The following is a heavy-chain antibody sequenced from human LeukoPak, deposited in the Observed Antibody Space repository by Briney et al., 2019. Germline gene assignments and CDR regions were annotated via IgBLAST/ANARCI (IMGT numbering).Heavy chain of an antibody. D-gene: IGHD1-26*01. CDR3: ARESLGGSYSGSFELDY. CDR2: MYPNSGDT. Sequence: ASVNVSCKASGYSFTGHYMHWVRQAPGQGVEWIGWMYPNSGDTNYAQKFQGRVTLTRDTSISTAYMELSSLRSDDTAIYYCARESLGGSYSGSFELDYWGQGTLVTLSS. V-gene: IGHV1-2*02. CDR1: GYSFTGHY. J-gene: IGHJ4*02.